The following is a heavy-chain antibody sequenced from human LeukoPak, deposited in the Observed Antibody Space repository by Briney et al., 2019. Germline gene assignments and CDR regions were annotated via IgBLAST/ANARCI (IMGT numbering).Heavy chain of an antibody. CDR3: ARDLWLGDYYGSGSYHHYGMDV. CDR1: GFTFSSYS. Sequence: GGSLRLSCAASGFTFSSYSMNWVRQAPGKGLEWVSSISSSSSYIYYADSVKGRFTISRDNAKNSLYLQMNGLRAEDTAVYYCARDLWLGDYYGSGSYHHYGMDVWGKGTTVTVSS. CDR2: ISSSSSYI. D-gene: IGHD3-10*01. V-gene: IGHV3-21*01. J-gene: IGHJ6*04.